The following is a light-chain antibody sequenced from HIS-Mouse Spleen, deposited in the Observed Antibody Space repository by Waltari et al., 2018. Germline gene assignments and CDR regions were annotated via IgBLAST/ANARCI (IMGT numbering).Light chain of an antibody. CDR1: ALPKKY. Sequence: SYELTPPPSVSVSPGQTARITCPGDALPKKYAYWDQQKSGQAPVLVIYEDSKRPSGIPERFSGSSSGTMATLTISGAQVEDEADYYCYSTDSSGNHRVFGGGTKLTVL. V-gene: IGLV3-10*01. CDR3: YSTDSSGNHRV. J-gene: IGLJ2*01. CDR2: EDS.